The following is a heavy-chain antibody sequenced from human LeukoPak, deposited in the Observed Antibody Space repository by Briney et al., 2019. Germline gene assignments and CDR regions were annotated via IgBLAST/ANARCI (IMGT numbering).Heavy chain of an antibody. D-gene: IGHD3-10*01. J-gene: IGHJ4*02. Sequence: GGSLRLSCAASGFTVSSNYMSWVRQAPGKGLEWVSVIYSGGSTYYADSVKGRFTISRDNSKNTLYLQMNSLRAEDTAVYYCETMVRGVTAGEYDYWGQGTLVTVSS. CDR3: ETMVRGVTAGEYDY. V-gene: IGHV3-66*01. CDR1: GFTVSSNY. CDR2: IYSGGST.